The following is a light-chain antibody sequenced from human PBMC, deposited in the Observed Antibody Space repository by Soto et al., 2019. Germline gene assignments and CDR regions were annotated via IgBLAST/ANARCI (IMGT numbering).Light chain of an antibody. J-gene: IGKJ2*01. Sequence: EIVLTQSPGTLSLSPGERATLSCRASQSVSSSYLAWYQQKPGQAPRLLIYGASSRATGIPDTFSGSGSGTAFTLNISRLEPEDFAVYYCQQYGSSPYTFGKGTKLVIK. V-gene: IGKV3-20*01. CDR1: QSVSSSY. CDR2: GAS. CDR3: QQYGSSPYT.